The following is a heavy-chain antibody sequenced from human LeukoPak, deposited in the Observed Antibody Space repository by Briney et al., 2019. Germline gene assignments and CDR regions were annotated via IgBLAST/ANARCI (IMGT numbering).Heavy chain of an antibody. J-gene: IGHJ6*03. Sequence: SETLSLTCAVYGGSFSGYYWSWIRQPPGKGLEWIGEINHSGSANYNPSLKSRVTISVDTSKNQFSLKLSSVTAADTAVYYCARYNWNYYYYYYMDVWGKGTTVTDSS. D-gene: IGHD1-20*01. CDR1: GGSFSGYY. CDR2: INHSGSA. CDR3: ARYNWNYYYYYYMDV. V-gene: IGHV4-34*01.